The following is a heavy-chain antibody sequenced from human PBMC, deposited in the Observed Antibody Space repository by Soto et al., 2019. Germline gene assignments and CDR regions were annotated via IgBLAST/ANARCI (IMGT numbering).Heavy chain of an antibody. CDR1: GGTFSSYA. J-gene: IGHJ6*02. D-gene: IGHD6-19*01. CDR3: ARTNVEMAVYYYYGMDV. Sequence: QVQLVQSGAEVKKPGSSVKVSCKASGGTFSSYAISWVRQAPGQGLEWMGGIIPIFGTANYAQKFQGRVTITADESTSTAYMELSSLRSEDTVVYYCARTNVEMAVYYYYGMDVWGQGTTVTVSS. CDR2: IIPIFGTA. V-gene: IGHV1-69*12.